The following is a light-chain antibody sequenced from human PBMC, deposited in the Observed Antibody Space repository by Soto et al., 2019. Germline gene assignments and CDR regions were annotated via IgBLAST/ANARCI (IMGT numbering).Light chain of an antibody. CDR1: SSNIGAGSD. CDR2: GNT. J-gene: IGLJ1*01. V-gene: IGLV1-40*01. CDR3: QTYDSSLSGLYV. Sequence: QSVLTQPPSISGAPGQGVTIPCTGSSSNIGAGSDVHWYHQLPGTAPKLLIYGNTNRPSGVPDRFSGSKSGTSASLAIAGLQTEDEGDYYCQTYDSSLSGLYVFGTGTKVTVL.